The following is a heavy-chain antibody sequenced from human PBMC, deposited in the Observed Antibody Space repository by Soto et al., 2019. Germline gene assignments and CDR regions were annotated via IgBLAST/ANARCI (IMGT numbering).Heavy chain of an antibody. CDR1: GGSIRSGDSY. D-gene: IGHD3-22*01. V-gene: IGHV4-30-4*01. Sequence: TLSLTCTVSGGSIRSGDSYWSWIRQPPGKGLEWIGYIYYSESTYYNPSLKSRVTISLDTSKNRFSLNLSSVTAADTAVYYCARTHYSDRSGTDYWGQGTLVTVSS. CDR3: ARTHYSDRSGTDY. CDR2: IYYSEST. J-gene: IGHJ4*02.